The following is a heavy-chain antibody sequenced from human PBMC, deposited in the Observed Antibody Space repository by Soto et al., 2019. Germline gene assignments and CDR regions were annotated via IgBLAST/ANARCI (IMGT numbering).Heavy chain of an antibody. CDR2: INPNSGGT. D-gene: IGHD1-1*01. V-gene: IGHV1-2*02. J-gene: IGHJ4*02. CDR3: AREPATAKPEGVDF. Sequence: ASVNVSCKPSGYTFSDCYIHWVREAPGQGLEWMGWINPNSGGTKYAPKFQGGVTMTRDTSITTAYMELSRLRSGDTAVYYCAREPATAKPEGVDFWGQGTLVTVSS. CDR1: GYTFSDCY.